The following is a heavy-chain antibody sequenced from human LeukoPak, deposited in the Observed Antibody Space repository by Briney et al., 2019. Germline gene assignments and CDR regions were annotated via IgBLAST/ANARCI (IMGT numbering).Heavy chain of an antibody. CDR2: IKQDGSGK. D-gene: IGHD3-10*01. CDR1: GVIFPSYW. J-gene: IGHJ4*02. CDR3: ARRHHFGFLDS. V-gene: IGHV3-7*04. Sequence: GGSLRHSCAASGVIFPSYWMTWVRQAPGKGLEWVANIKQDGSGKYYVDSVKGRFTISRDNAKNSVYLQMNSLRAEDTAVYYCARRHHFGFLDSWGQGTLVTVSS.